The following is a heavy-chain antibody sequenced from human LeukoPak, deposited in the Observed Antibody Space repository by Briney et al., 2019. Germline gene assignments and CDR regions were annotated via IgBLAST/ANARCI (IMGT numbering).Heavy chain of an antibody. Sequence: GGSLRLSCAASGFTLSSYGMHWVRQAPGKGLEWVAVISYDGSNKYYADSVKGRFTISRDNSKNTLYLQMNSLRAEDTAVYDCAKDQGIGYWGQGTLVTVSS. CDR2: ISYDGSNK. CDR3: AKDQGIGY. D-gene: IGHD6-13*01. CDR1: GFTLSSYG. J-gene: IGHJ4*02. V-gene: IGHV3-30*18.